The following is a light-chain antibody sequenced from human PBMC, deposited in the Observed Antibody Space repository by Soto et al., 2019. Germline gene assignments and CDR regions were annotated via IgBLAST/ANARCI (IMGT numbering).Light chain of an antibody. CDR2: DAS. J-gene: IGKJ1*01. CDR1: QSISSW. V-gene: IGKV1-5*01. CDR3: QQYNTYTPT. Sequence: DIRITQSPSTLFASVEDRVTITCRASQSISSWLAWYQQKPGKAPKLLIFDASSSESGVPSRFSGSRSGTEFTLTISSLQPDDFATYYCQQYNTYTPTIGQGTKV.